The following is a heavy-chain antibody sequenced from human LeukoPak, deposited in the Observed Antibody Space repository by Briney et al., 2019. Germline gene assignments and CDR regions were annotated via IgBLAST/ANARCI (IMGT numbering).Heavy chain of an antibody. Sequence: ASVKVSCKASGYTFTGYYMHWVRQAPGQGLEWMGWINPNSGGTNYAQKFQGRVTMTRDTSISTAYMELSRLRSDDTAVYYCARAFSPYYYYGMDVWGQGTTVTVSS. CDR2: INPNSGGT. D-gene: IGHD3-3*02. V-gene: IGHV1-2*02. J-gene: IGHJ6*02. CDR3: ARAFSPYYYYGMDV. CDR1: GYTFTGYY.